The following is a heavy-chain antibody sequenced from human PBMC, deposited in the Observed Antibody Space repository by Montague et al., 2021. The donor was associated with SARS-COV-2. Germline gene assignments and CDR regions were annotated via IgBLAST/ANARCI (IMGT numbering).Heavy chain of an antibody. D-gene: IGHD6-13*01. CDR3: ARVGRQQLVRLSGMDV. CDR1: GGSIGSSSYY. J-gene: IGHJ6*02. CDR2: IYYSGST. Sequence: SETLSLTCTVSGGSIGSSSYYWGWIRQPPGKGLEWIGSIYYSGSTYYNPSLKSRVTISVDTSKTQFSLKLSSVTAADTAVYYCARVGRQQLVRLSGMDVWGQGTTVTVSS. V-gene: IGHV4-39*07.